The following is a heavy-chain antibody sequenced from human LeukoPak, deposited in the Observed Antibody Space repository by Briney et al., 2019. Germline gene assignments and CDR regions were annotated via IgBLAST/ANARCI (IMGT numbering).Heavy chain of an antibody. Sequence: EASVTVSCKASRDTFTDYYMHWVRQAPGQGLEWMGYIGPHSSATSSPQEFQGRVTMTRDTSMSTAYMGLTRLTSDDTAVYYCAREGNGLLSKDFDYWGQGTLVTVSS. CDR1: RDTFTDYY. CDR3: AREGNGLLSKDFDY. J-gene: IGHJ4*02. CDR2: IGPHSSAT. D-gene: IGHD2/OR15-2a*01. V-gene: IGHV1-2*02.